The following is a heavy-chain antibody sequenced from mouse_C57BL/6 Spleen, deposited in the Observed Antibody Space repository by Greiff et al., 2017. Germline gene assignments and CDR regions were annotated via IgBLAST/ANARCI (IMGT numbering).Heavy chain of an antibody. CDR2: IDPETGGT. J-gene: IGHJ4*01. CDR3: TRSRYYGSHYYAMDD. V-gene: IGHV1-15*01. CDR1: GYTFTDYE. D-gene: IGHD1-1*01. Sequence: QVQLQQSGAELVRPGASVTLSCKASGYTFTDYEMHWVKQTPVHGLEWIGAIDPETGGTAYNQKFKGKVILTADKSSSTAYMELRSLTSEDSAVYYCTRSRYYGSHYYAMDDWGQGTSVTVSS.